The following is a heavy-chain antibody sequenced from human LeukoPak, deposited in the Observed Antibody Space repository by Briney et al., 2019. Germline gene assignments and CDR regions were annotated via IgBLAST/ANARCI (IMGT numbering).Heavy chain of an antibody. CDR3: ARDKGAATVWDY. V-gene: IGHV1-69*04. J-gene: IGHJ4*02. D-gene: IGHD3-16*01. CDR2: IIPILGIA. Sequence: GASVKVSCKASGDTFIPYTFSWVRQAPGQGLEWMGRIIPILGIANYAQKFQGRVTITADKSTSTAYMELSSLRSEDTAVYYCARDKGAATVWDYWGQGTLVTVSS. CDR1: GDTFIPYT.